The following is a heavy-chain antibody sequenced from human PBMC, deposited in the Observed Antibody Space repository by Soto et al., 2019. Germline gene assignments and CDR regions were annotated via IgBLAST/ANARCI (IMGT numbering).Heavy chain of an antibody. V-gene: IGHV1-46*01. CDR1: GYTFTSYY. CDR3: AIDRRGAAPFDY. D-gene: IGHD6-6*01. CDR2: INPSGGST. Sequence: QVQLVQSGAEVKKPGASVKVSCKASGYTFTSYYMHWVRQAPGQGLEWMGIINPSGGSTSYAQKLQGRVTMTRDTSTSTVYMELSSLRSADTAVYYCAIDRRGAAPFDYWGQGTLVTVSS. J-gene: IGHJ4*02.